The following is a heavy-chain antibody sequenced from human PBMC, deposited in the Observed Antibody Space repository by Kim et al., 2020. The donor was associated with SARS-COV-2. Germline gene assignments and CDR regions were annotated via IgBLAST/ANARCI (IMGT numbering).Heavy chain of an antibody. V-gene: IGHV4-39*01. D-gene: IGHD1-26*01. CDR3: ARRGWVEGATAFDY. J-gene: IGHJ4*02. Sequence: NPSLKSRVTISVDTSKNQFSLKLSSVTAADTAVYYCARRGWVEGATAFDYWGQGTLVTVSS.